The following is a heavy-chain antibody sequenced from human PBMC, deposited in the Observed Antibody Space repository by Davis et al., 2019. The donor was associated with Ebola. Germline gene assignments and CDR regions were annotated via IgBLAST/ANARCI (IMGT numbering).Heavy chain of an antibody. J-gene: IGHJ6*02. D-gene: IGHD3-10*01. CDR2: ISSSGSTI. V-gene: IGHV3-48*03. CDR1: GLTFSSYE. Sequence: GESLKISCAAPGLTFSSYEMNWVRQAPGKGLEWVSYISSSGSTIYYADSVKGRFTISRDNAKNSLYLQMNSLRAEDTAVYYCARALAPGYYYGMDVWGQGTTVTVSS. CDR3: ARALAPGYYYGMDV.